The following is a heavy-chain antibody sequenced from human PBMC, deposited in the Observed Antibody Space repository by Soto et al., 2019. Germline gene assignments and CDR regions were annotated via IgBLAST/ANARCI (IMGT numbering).Heavy chain of an antibody. CDR3: ARHLRSGSPAGLGAFDI. V-gene: IGHV1-69*13. D-gene: IGHD1-26*01. CDR1: GGTFSSYA. CDR2: IIPIFGTA. Sequence: GASVKVSCKASGGTFSSYAISWVRQAPGQGLDLIGCIIPIFGTANYAQKFQGRVTITADESTSTAYMELSSLRSEDTAVYYCARHLRSGSPAGLGAFDIWGQGTMVT. J-gene: IGHJ3*02.